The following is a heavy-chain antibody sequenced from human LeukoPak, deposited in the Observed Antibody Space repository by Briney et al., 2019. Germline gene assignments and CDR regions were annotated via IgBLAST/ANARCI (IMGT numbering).Heavy chain of an antibody. V-gene: IGHV3-7*01. CDR3: VSQQLAPP. Sequence: GGSLRLSCVASGFTFSNYWMSWVRQAPGKGREWVANIKEDGSIEDYVDSVKGRFTVSRDNAKNSLYLEMNSLRVEDTAVYYCVSQQLAPPWGQGTLVIVSS. J-gene: IGHJ5*02. D-gene: IGHD1-1*01. CDR1: GFTFSNYW. CDR2: IKEDGSIE.